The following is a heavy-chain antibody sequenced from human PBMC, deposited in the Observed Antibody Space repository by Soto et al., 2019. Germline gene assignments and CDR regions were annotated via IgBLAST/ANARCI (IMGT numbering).Heavy chain of an antibody. CDR2: ISASGGST. Sequence: GGSLRLSCAASGFTFDSFAMTWVRQAPGKGLEWVSAISASGGSTFYADSVKGRFTISRDSSKNTLYLQMNSLRAEDTAVYYCARGAVMPDSWGQGTLVTVSS. V-gene: IGHV3-23*01. CDR3: ARGAVMPDS. J-gene: IGHJ4*02. D-gene: IGHD3-16*01. CDR1: GFTFDSFA.